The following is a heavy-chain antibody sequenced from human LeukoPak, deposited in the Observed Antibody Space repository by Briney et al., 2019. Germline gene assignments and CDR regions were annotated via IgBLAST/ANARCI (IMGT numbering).Heavy chain of an antibody. V-gene: IGHV3-23*01. CDR1: GFTFSSYA. J-gene: IGHJ4*02. D-gene: IGHD5-12*01. CDR2: ISGSGGST. Sequence: GGTLRLSCAASGFTFSSYAMSWVRQAPGKGLEWVSAISGSGGSTYYADSVKGRFTISRDNSKNTLYLQMNSLRAEDTAVYYCAKRYSGYDCLDYWGQGTLVTVSS. CDR3: AKRYSGYDCLDY.